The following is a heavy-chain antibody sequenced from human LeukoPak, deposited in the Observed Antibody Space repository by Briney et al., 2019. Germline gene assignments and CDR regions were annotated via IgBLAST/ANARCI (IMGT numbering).Heavy chain of an antibody. Sequence: SETLSLTCAVSGVSISSSNWWSWVRQPPGKGLEWIGEIYHSGSTNYNPSLKSRVTISVDKSKNQFSLELSSVTAADTAVYYCARTGYSSSWYGFGVEYYYYGMDVWGQGTTVTVSS. J-gene: IGHJ6*02. V-gene: IGHV4-4*02. CDR2: IYHSGST. CDR3: ARTGYSSSWYGFGVEYYYYGMDV. D-gene: IGHD6-13*01. CDR1: GVSISSSNW.